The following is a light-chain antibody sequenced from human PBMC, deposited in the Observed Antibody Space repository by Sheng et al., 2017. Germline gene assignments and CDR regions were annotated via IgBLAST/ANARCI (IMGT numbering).Light chain of an antibody. CDR3: QQYTRSPRT. Sequence: EIVLTQSPGTLSLSPGERATLSCRASQSVSSNYLAWYQHKPGQPPRLLIYGASSRATGIPDRFSGSGSGTDFTLTISRLEPEDFAVYYCQQYTRSPRTFGGGTKVEIK. J-gene: IGKJ4*01. CDR1: QSVSSNY. CDR2: GAS. V-gene: IGKV3-20*01.